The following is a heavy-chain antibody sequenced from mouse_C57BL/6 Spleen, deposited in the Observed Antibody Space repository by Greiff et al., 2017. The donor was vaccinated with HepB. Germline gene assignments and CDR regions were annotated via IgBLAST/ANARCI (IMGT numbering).Heavy chain of an antibody. D-gene: IGHD4-1*01. CDR3: ARQLGGPHYYAMDY. CDR1: GFTFSDYY. CDR2: ISNGGGST. V-gene: IGHV5-12*01. Sequence: EVQGVESGGGLVQPGGSLKLSCAASGFTFSDYYMYWVSQTPEKRLEWVAYISNGGGSTYYPDTVKGRFTISRDNAKNTLYLQMSRLKSEDTAMYYCARQLGGPHYYAMDYWGQGTSVTVSS. J-gene: IGHJ4*01.